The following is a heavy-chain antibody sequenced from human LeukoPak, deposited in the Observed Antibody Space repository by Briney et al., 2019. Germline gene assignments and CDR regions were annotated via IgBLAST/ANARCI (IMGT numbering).Heavy chain of an antibody. Sequence: ASVKVSCKASGYTFTGYYMHWVRPAPGQGLAWMGWINPNSGGTNYAQKFQGRVTMTRDTSISTAYMELSRLRSDDTAVYYCARSLWFGELCWFDPWGQGTLVTVSS. J-gene: IGHJ5*02. V-gene: IGHV1-2*02. CDR3: ARSLWFGELCWFDP. D-gene: IGHD3-10*01. CDR1: GYTFTGYY. CDR2: INPNSGGT.